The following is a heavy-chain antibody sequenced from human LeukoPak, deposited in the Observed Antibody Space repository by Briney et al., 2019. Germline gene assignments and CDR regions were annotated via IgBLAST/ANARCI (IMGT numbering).Heavy chain of an antibody. Sequence: GASVTVSFTASGYTFTSYGISWVRQAPGQGLEWMGWISAYNGNTNYAQKLQGRVTMTTDTSTSTAYMELRSLRSDDTAVYYCARGGRGIAAAGVFDYWGQGTLVTVSS. CDR2: ISAYNGNT. J-gene: IGHJ4*02. D-gene: IGHD6-13*01. CDR1: GYTFTSYG. V-gene: IGHV1-18*01. CDR3: ARGGRGIAAAGVFDY.